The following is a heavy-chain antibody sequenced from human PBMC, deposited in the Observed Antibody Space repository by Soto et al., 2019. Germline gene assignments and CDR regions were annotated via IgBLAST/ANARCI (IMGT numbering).Heavy chain of an antibody. D-gene: IGHD6-19*01. V-gene: IGHV3-30-3*01. CDR3: ARDGREAVAGNYYYYYGMDV. CDR1: GFTFSSYA. CDR2: ISYDGSNK. Sequence: GGSLRLSCAASGFTFSSYAMHWVRQAPGKGLEWVAVISYDGSNKYYADSVKGRFTISRDNSKNTLYLQMNSLRAEDTAVYYCARDGREAVAGNYYYYYGMDVWGQGTTVTVSS. J-gene: IGHJ6*02.